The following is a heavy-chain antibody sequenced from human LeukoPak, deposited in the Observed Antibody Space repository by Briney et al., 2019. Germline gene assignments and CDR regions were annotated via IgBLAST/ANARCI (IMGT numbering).Heavy chain of an antibody. CDR1: GFTFSSYS. Sequence: WGALRLLCAASGFTFSSYSMNWVRQAPGKGLEGVSSISSSSSYIYYADSVKGRFTISRDNAKNSLYLQMNSLRAEDTAVYYCASSTQPMIVHPYYFDYWGQGTLVTVSS. V-gene: IGHV3-21*01. CDR3: ASSTQPMIVHPYYFDY. D-gene: IGHD3-22*01. CDR2: ISSSSSYI. J-gene: IGHJ4*02.